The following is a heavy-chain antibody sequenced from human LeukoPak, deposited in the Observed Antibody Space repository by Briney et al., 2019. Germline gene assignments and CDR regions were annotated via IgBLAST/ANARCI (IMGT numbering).Heavy chain of an antibody. Sequence: PSETLSLTCAVSGDSISSGYYWGWIRQPPGKGLEWIGSIYHSGSTYYNPSLKSRVTISVDTSKNQFSLKLSSVTAADTAVYYCAREGDYGDPLYYFDYWGQGTLVTVSS. J-gene: IGHJ4*02. CDR3: AREGDYGDPLYYFDY. V-gene: IGHV4-38-2*02. D-gene: IGHD4-17*01. CDR2: IYHSGST. CDR1: GDSISSGYY.